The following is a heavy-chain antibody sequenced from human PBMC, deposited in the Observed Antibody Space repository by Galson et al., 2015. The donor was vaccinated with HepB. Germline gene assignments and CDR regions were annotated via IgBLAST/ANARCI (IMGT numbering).Heavy chain of an antibody. CDR3: ARTHYDFWSGYYLWFDP. J-gene: IGHJ5*02. D-gene: IGHD3-3*01. Sequence: CTVSGGSISSGSYYWSWIRQPAGKGLEWIGRIYTSGSTNYNPSLKSRVTISVDTSKNQFSLKLSSVTAADTAVYYCARTHYDFWSGYYLWFDPWGQGTLVTVSS. V-gene: IGHV4-61*02. CDR1: GGSISSGSYY. CDR2: IYTSGST.